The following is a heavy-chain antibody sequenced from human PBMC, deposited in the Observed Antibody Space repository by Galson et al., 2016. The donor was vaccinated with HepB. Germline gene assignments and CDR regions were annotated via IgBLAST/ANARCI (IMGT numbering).Heavy chain of an antibody. D-gene: IGHD3-16*01. V-gene: IGHV3-30*18. CDR1: GFTFSSFG. CDR3: AKPHFPLGNYFDF. Sequence: SLRLSCAASGFTFSSFGMHWVRQAPGKGLEWVAVISYDGSKKYYGDFVKGRFTITRDNSKNTSVLQMNSLRGEDTAVYYCAKPHFPLGNYFDFWGQGTLVTVSS. J-gene: IGHJ4*02. CDR2: ISYDGSKK.